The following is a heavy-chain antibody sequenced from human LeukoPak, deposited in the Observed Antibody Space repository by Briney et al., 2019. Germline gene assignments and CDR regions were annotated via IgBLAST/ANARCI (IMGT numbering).Heavy chain of an antibody. Sequence: GGSLRLSCAASGFTFSSYEMNWVRQAPGKGLEWVSRISGGGTTYYADSVKGRFTISRDNSKKTLFVQMSSLRVNDTAVYYCAKDRGGDYGANSFDSWGQGTLVTVSS. CDR1: GFTFSSYE. V-gene: IGHV3-23*01. J-gene: IGHJ5*01. CDR3: AKDRGGDYGANSFDS. CDR2: ISGGGTT. D-gene: IGHD4-17*01.